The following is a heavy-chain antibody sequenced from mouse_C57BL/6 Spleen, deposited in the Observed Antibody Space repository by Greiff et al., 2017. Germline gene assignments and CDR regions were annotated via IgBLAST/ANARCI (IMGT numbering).Heavy chain of an antibody. Sequence: EVKLQESGGGLVQPKGSLKLSCAASGFSFNTYAMNWVRQAPGKGLEWVARIRSKSNNYATYYADSVKDRFTISRDDSESMLYLQMNNLKTEDTAMYYCVRQRDYGSSYDYAMDYWGQGTSVTVSS. J-gene: IGHJ4*01. CDR3: VRQRDYGSSYDYAMDY. CDR2: IRSKSNNYAT. CDR1: GFSFNTYA. D-gene: IGHD1-1*01. V-gene: IGHV10-1*01.